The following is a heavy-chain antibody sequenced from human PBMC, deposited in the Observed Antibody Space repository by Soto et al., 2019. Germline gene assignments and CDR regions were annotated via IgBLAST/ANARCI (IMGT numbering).Heavy chain of an antibody. J-gene: IGHJ4*02. CDR1: GGSISSGGYS. D-gene: IGHD3-10*01. CDR2: IYHSGST. CDR3: ARAKVRGGICFDY. V-gene: IGHV4-30-2*01. Sequence: QLQLQESGSGLVKPSQTLSLTCAVSGGSISSGGYSWSWIRQPPGKGLEWIGYIYHSGSTYYNPSLKSRVTISVDRSNNQFSLELSSVTAADTAVYYCARAKVRGGICFDYWGQGTLVTVSS.